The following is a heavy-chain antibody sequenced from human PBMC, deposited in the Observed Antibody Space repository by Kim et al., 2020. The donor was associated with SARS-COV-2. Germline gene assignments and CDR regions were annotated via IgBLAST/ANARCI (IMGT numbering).Heavy chain of an antibody. CDR1: GITFSSDA. Sequence: GGSLRLSCAASGITFSSDAMSWVRQAPGKGPEWVSDLSGSGGSTYNAESVKGRFSISRDNSKNMLYLQRYSLRAEDTAVFYCAKEERIDVAGRFDYWGQGTLFNVSS. V-gene: IGHV3-23*01. CDR3: AKEERIDVAGRFDY. D-gene: IGHD6-19*01. CDR2: LSGSGGST. J-gene: IGHJ4*02.